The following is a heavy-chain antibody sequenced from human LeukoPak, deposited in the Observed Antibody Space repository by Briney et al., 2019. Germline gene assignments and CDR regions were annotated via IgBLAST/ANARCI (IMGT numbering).Heavy chain of an antibody. D-gene: IGHD6-13*01. CDR2: IYYSRST. J-gene: IGHJ4*02. CDR3: ARRDSSSCIDY. V-gene: IGHV4-59*08. Sequence: SETLSLTCTVSGGSISSYYWSWIRQPPGNGLDWIGYIYYSRSTNYNPSLKSRVTISVDTSKNQFSLKLSSVTAADTAVYYCARRDSSSCIDYWGQGTLVTVSS. CDR1: GGSISSYY.